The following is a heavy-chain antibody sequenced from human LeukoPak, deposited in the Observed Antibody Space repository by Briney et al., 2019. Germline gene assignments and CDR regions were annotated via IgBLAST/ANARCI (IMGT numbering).Heavy chain of an antibody. J-gene: IGHJ6*03. V-gene: IGHV3-7*01. CDR1: GFPFTTYW. Sequence: GESLRLSCAASGFPFTTYWLAWVRQPPGKGLEWVANIKQDGTEKYYVDSVKGRFTISRDNAKNSLYLQMNSLRAEDTAVYYCARDLTDPPYYYYYIDVWGKGTTVTISS. CDR3: ARDLTDPPYYYYYIDV. CDR2: IKQDGTEK.